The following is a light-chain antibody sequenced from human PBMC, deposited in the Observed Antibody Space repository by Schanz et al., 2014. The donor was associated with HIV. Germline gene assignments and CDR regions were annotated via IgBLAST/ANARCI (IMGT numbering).Light chain of an antibody. J-gene: IGKJ1*01. CDR3: LHHNTYPRT. V-gene: IGKV1-17*01. Sequence: IQMTQSPSSLSASVGDRVTLTCRASQDIRGDLGWYQQKPRKAPNLLISEASTLESGVPSRFSGTGSGTEFTLTISSLQPEDFATYYCLHHNTYPRTFGQGTKVEIK. CDR1: QDIRGD. CDR2: EAS.